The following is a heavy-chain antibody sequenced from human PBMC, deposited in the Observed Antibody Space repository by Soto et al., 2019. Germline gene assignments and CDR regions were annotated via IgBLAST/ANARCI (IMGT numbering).Heavy chain of an antibody. CDR1: GGAFSSGNYY. CDR3: GRGPTSSDYLED. CDR2: IHYSGNT. V-gene: IGHV4-31*03. D-gene: IGHD3-22*01. J-gene: IGHJ4*02. Sequence: PSETLSPTCTVSGGAFSSGNYYWSWIRQHTGKGLEWIGYIHYSGNTYYNPSLKSRVTISLETSKSQFAMNLSSVTAAHTAVYYCGRGPTSSDYLEDWGQGTLVTVSS.